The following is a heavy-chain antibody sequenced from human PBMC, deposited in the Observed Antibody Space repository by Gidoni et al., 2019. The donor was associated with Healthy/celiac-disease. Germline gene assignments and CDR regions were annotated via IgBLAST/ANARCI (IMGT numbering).Heavy chain of an antibody. D-gene: IGHD3-16*01. CDR2: IWYDGSNK. CDR3: ARNPLLTRGNYYGMDV. J-gene: IGHJ6*02. V-gene: IGHV3-33*01. CDR1: GFTFSSYG. Sequence: QVQLVESGGGVVQPGRSLRLSCSSSGFTFSSYGMHWVRQAPGKGLEWVEVIWYDGSNKYYEDSVKGRFTISRDNSKNTLYLQMNSLRAEDTAVYYCARNPLLTRGNYYGMDVWGQGTTVTVSS.